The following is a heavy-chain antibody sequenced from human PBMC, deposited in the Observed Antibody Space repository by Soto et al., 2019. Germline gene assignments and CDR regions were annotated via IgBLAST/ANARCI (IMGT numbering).Heavy chain of an antibody. Sequence: GGSLRLSCSASGFTINTYTMGWVRLAPGKGLEWVSTIFSGGERTKYADSVTGRFSLSRDNSKNMMYLQMNSLRVEDTAIYYCAKDSHWGIISPTHDYWGQGTQVTVSS. CDR1: GFTINTYT. V-gene: IGHV3-23*01. CDR2: IFSGGERT. D-gene: IGHD3-16*01. J-gene: IGHJ4*02. CDR3: AKDSHWGIISPTHDY.